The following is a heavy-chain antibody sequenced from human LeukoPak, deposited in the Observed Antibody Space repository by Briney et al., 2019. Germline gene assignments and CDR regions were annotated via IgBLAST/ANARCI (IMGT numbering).Heavy chain of an antibody. CDR1: GGSISSYY. D-gene: IGHD2-15*01. V-gene: IGHV4-4*07. Sequence: SETLSLTCTVSGGSISSYYWSWIRQPAGKGLEWIGRIYTSGSTNYNPSLKSRVTMSVDTSKNQFSLKLSSVTAADTAVYYCARDRHLNCSGGSCYSGLRDQTYYYYMDVWGKGTTVTISS. CDR2: IYTSGST. CDR3: ARDRHLNCSGGSCYSGLRDQTYYYYMDV. J-gene: IGHJ6*03.